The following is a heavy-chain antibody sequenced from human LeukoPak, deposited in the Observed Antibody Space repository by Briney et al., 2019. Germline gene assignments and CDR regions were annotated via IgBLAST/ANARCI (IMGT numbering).Heavy chain of an antibody. D-gene: IGHD4-23*01. CDR1: GDSIRSTTFY. CDR3: ARHRLSYGGSVVY. V-gene: IGHV4-39*01. Sequence: SETLSLTCTVSGDSIRSTTFYWGWIRQPPGKGLEWIGSIYYSGNTYYNPSLMSRVTISVDTSKNQFSLKLSSVTAADTAVYYCARHRLSYGGSVVYWGEGTLVTVSS. J-gene: IGHJ4*02. CDR2: IYYSGNT.